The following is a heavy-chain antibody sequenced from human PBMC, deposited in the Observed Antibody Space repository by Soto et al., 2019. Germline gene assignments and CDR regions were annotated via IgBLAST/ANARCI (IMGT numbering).Heavy chain of an antibody. J-gene: IGHJ6*02. Sequence: GESLRISCKGSVYSFTSYWISWVRQMPGKGLEWMGRIDPSDSYTNYSPSFQGHVTISADKSISTAYLQWSSLKASDTAMYDCARLNKAVEKGYYYGIDVSGQGGAVTVAS. CDR3: ARLNKAVEKGYYYGIDV. D-gene: IGHD2-15*01. CDR2: IDPSDSYT. CDR1: VYSFTSYW. V-gene: IGHV5-10-1*01.